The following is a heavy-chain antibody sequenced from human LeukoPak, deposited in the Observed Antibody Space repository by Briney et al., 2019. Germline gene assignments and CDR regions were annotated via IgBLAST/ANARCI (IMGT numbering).Heavy chain of an antibody. CDR3: ARAFGSYYDSSGYNFDY. V-gene: IGHV4-61*01. CDR1: GGSVSSGFSY. J-gene: IGHJ4*02. Sequence: SQTLSLTCAVSGGSVSSGFSYWSWIRQPPGKGLEWIGYISYSGSTNYSPSLKSRVTISIDTSKNQFSLKLTSVTAADTAVYYCARAFGSYYDSSGYNFDYWGQGTLVTVSS. CDR2: ISYSGST. D-gene: IGHD3-22*01.